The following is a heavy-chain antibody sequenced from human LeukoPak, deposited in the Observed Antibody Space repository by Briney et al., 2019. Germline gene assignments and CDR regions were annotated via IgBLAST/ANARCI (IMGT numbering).Heavy chain of an antibody. CDR3: ARSSENYFGP. J-gene: IGHJ5*02. Sequence: SETLSLTCTVSGGSISSYYWSWIRQPPGKGLEWIGEIYYSGDTKYIPSLKSRVIMSVDTSKNQFSLRLSSVAAADTAVYYCARSSENYFGPWGQGTLVTVSS. V-gene: IGHV4-59*01. D-gene: IGHD3-10*01. CDR2: IYYSGDT. CDR1: GGSISSYY.